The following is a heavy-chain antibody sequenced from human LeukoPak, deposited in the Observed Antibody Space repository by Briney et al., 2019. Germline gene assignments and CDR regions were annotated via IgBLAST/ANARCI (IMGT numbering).Heavy chain of an antibody. CDR3: ARVADYYVSGHFVY. V-gene: IGHV3-53*01. J-gene: IGHJ4*02. Sequence: GGSLRLSCAASGFTVSGNYMIWVRQTPGKRLEWVSLIYSGGNTYYTDSVKGRFTISRDNSENTLYLQMNSLRTEDTAVYYCARVADYYVSGHFVYWGQGTLVTVSS. CDR1: GFTVSGNY. D-gene: IGHD3-10*01. CDR2: IYSGGNT.